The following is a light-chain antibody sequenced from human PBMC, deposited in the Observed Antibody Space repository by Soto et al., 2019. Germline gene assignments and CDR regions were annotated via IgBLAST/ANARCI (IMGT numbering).Light chain of an antibody. V-gene: IGLV1-51*01. J-gene: IGLJ2*01. Sequence: QSVLTQPPSVSAAPGQKVTISCSGSSSNIGKNYVSWYQHVPGTAPKVLIYDNDKRPSGIADRMSGSKSGTSATLGITGLQTGDEADYYCGTWDSSLSAVVFGGGTKVTVL. CDR1: SSNIGKNY. CDR2: DND. CDR3: GTWDSSLSAVV.